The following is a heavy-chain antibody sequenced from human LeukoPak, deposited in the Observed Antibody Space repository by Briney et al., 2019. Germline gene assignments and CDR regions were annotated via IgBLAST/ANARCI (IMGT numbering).Heavy chain of an antibody. J-gene: IGHJ3*02. CDR3: AKAYCGGDCYSLVGAFDI. D-gene: IGHD2-21*02. Sequence: GGSLRLSCAASGFSFSSYGMQWVRQAQGKGGEGGAVIWYDGSNKYYSESLKGRFTISRHNSNNTLYLHMNSLRAQDTAVYYCAKAYCGGDCYSLVGAFDIWGQGTMVTVSS. V-gene: IGHV3-33*06. CDR2: IWYDGSNK. CDR1: GFSFSSYG.